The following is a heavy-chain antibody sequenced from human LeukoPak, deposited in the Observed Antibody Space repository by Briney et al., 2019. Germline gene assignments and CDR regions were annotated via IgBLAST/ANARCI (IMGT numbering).Heavy chain of an antibody. CDR2: VYYSGST. J-gene: IGHJ3*02. CDR3: ASLYCSNTSCHDAFDI. V-gene: IGHV4-39*07. CDR1: GGSISSSSYY. Sequence: SETLSLTCTVSGGSISSSSYYWGWIRQPPGKGLEWIGSVYYSGSTYYNPSLKSRVTISVDTSKNQFSLKLSSVTAADTAVYYCASLYCSNTSCHDAFDIWGQGTMGTVSS. D-gene: IGHD2-2*01.